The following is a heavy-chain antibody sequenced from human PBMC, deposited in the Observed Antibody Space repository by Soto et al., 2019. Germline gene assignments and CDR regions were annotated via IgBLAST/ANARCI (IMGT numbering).Heavy chain of an antibody. D-gene: IGHD3-9*01. V-gene: IGHV3-23*01. CDR2: ITGSGGYT. Sequence: EVQLLESGGGLVQPGGSLRLSCAASGFTFSSYAMSWVRQAPGKGLEWVSDITGSGGYTFYADSVTGRFTISRDNSKNTLYLQMSSLRAEDTAVYYCAKERYYDILTGPENYYYHYVMDVWGQGTTVTVSS. CDR1: GFTFSSYA. CDR3: AKERYYDILTGPENYYYHYVMDV. J-gene: IGHJ6*02.